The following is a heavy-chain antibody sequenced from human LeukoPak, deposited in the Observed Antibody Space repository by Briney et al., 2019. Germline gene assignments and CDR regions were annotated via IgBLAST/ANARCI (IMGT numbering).Heavy chain of an antibody. J-gene: IGHJ3*02. D-gene: IGHD5-12*01. Sequence: GGSLRLSCAASGFTFSSHAMHWVRQAPGKGLGWVAVISDDGNNKYCVESVKGRFTISRDNSKNTLYLEMNSLRGEDTAVYYCASVDDLDAFAMWGQGTMVTVSS. CDR2: ISDDGNNK. CDR1: GFTFSSHA. V-gene: IGHV3-30*04. CDR3: ASVDDLDAFAM.